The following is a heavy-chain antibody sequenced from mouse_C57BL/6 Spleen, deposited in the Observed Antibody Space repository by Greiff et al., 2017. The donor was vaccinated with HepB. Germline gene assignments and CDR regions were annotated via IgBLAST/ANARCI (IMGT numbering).Heavy chain of an antibody. CDR2: INPNNGGT. D-gene: IGHD3-2*02. CDR3: ATSPRLQNYFDY. V-gene: IGHV1-22*01. Sequence: EVKLQESGPELVKPGASVKMSCKASGYTFTDYNMHWVKQSHGKSLEWIGYINPNNGGTSYNQKFKGKATLTVNKSSSTAYMELRSLTSEDSAVYYCATSPRLQNYFDYWGQGTTLTVSS. J-gene: IGHJ2*01. CDR1: GYTFTDYN.